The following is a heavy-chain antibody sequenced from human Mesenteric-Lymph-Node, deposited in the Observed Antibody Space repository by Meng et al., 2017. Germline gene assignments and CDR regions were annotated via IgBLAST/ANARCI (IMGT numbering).Heavy chain of an antibody. J-gene: IGHJ4*02. Sequence: VQLREVGQGLVKPLGALFLICGVCGACNGSSYWWTWVRQPPEKGLEWIGEIYHSGSTNYNPSLKSRLTLSVDKSKSQFSLELISVTAADTAVYYCARGRRFGSGRYALDYWGQGTLVTVSS. V-gene: IGHV4-4*02. CDR3: ARGRRFGSGRYALDY. D-gene: IGHD3-10*01. CDR1: GACNGSSYW. CDR2: IYHSGST.